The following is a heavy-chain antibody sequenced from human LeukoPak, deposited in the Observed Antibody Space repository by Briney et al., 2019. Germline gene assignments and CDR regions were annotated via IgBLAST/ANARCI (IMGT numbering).Heavy chain of an antibody. CDR1: GVSISTYS. CDR3: ARAHSSGWPHMFDP. CDR2: IYYSGST. D-gene: IGHD6-19*01. Sequence: SETLSLTCTVSGVSISTYSWTWIRQPPGKGLEWIGNIYYSGSTNYNPSLKSRVTISIDTSKTPFSLKVSSVTAADTAVYYCARAHSSGWPHMFDPWGQGTLVTVPS. J-gene: IGHJ5*02. V-gene: IGHV4-59*01.